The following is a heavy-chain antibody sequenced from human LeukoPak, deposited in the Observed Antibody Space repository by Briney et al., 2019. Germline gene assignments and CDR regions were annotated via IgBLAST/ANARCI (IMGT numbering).Heavy chain of an antibody. Sequence: GGSLRLSCTTSGFTFSDYAVSWVRQAPGKGLEWVGVIRGKASGGTTDYAASVKGRFTISRDDSKSIAYLQMSGLKIEDTGVYYCARDMGTTETGDDYWGQGTLVTVSS. V-gene: IGHV3-49*04. J-gene: IGHJ4*02. CDR1: GFTFSDYA. CDR3: ARDMGTTETGDDY. D-gene: IGHD4-17*01. CDR2: IRGKASGGTT.